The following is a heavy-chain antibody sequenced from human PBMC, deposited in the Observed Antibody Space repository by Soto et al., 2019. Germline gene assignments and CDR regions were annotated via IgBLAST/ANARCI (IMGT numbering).Heavy chain of an antibody. CDR3: ARVVYYDSSGFGL. V-gene: IGHV3-21*01. Sequence: GGSLRLSCTASGFNFNNYGMSWVRQAPGKGLEWVSSISSTSDYIYYGDSVKGRFTISRDNAKNSLYLEMNSLRVEDTAVYYCARVVYYDSSGFGLWGQGTMVTVSS. CDR2: ISSTSDYI. J-gene: IGHJ3*01. CDR1: GFNFNNYG. D-gene: IGHD3-22*01.